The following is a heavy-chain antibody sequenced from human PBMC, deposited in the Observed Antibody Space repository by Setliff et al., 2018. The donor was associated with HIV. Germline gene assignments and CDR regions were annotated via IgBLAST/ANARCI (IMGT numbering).Heavy chain of an antibody. CDR2: IYPGDSHT. Sequence: PGESLKISCQGLGNMFTNNWIAWVRQMPGKGLEWMGIIYPGDSHTTYSPSFQGQVTISADKSISTAYLQWSSLKASDTAMYYCARHGGYNPLDYWGQGTLVTVSS. V-gene: IGHV5-51*01. D-gene: IGHD5-12*01. CDR3: ARHGGYNPLDY. J-gene: IGHJ4*02. CDR1: GNMFTNNW.